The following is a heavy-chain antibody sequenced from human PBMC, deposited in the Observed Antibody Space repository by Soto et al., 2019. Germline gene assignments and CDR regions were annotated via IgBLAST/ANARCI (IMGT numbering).Heavy chain of an antibody. Sequence: EVQLLESGGGLVQPGGSLRLSCAASGFTFSSYAMSWVRQAPGKGLEWVSAISGSGGSTYYADSVKGRFTISRDNSKNTLYLQMNSLRAEDTAVYYCAKAGDKVDFWSGYCFDYWGQGTLVTVSS. CDR3: AKAGDKVDFWSGYCFDY. J-gene: IGHJ4*02. CDR1: GFTFSSYA. D-gene: IGHD3-3*01. CDR2: ISGSGGST. V-gene: IGHV3-23*01.